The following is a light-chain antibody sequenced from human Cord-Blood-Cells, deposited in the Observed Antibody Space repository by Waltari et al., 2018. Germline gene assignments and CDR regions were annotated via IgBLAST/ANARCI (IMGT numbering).Light chain of an antibody. V-gene: IGKV3-11*01. CDR3: QQRSNWPPFT. CDR1: QSVSSY. CDR2: DAS. J-gene: IGKJ4*01. Sequence: EIVLTQSPATLSLSPGERATLSCRASQSVSSYLAWYQQKPGQAPRLLLYDASNRATGIPARFSGIGSGTDFTLTISSLEPEDFAVYYCQQRSNWPPFTFGGGTKVEIK.